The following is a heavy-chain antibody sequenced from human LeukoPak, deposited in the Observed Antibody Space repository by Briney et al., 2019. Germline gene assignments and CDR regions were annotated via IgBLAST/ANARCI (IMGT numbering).Heavy chain of an antibody. CDR1: GFTFSSYW. D-gene: IGHD6-13*01. CDR2: IKQDGSEK. J-gene: IGHJ1*01. V-gene: IGHV3-7*05. Sequence: GGSLRLSCAASGFTFSSYWMSWVRQAPGKGLEWVANIKQDGSEKYYVDSVKGRSTISRDNAKNSLYLQMNSLRAEDTAVYYSSLEGSSWYRYFQHWGQGTLVTVSS. CDR3: SLEGSSWYRYFQH.